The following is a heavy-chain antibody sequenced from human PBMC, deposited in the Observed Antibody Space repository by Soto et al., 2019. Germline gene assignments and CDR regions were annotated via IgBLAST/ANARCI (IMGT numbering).Heavy chain of an antibody. D-gene: IGHD6-13*01. V-gene: IGHV6-1*01. CDR3: ARDYLIGVAAGYYGMDV. Sequence: PSQTLSLTCAISGDSVSSNSAAWNWIRQSPSRGLEWLGRTYYRSKWYNDYAVSVKSRITINPDTSKNQFSLQLNSVTPEDTAVYYCARDYLIGVAAGYYGMDVWGQGTTVNVSS. CDR1: GDSVSSNSAA. J-gene: IGHJ6*02. CDR2: TYYRSKWYN.